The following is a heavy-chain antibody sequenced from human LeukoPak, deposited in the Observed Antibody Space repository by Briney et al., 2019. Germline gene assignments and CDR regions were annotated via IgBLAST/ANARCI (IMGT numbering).Heavy chain of an antibody. V-gene: IGHV3-7*01. CDR1: GFTFSRYW. CDR3: ASGGRGLAARQFDY. D-gene: IGHD6-6*01. Sequence: GGSLRLSCAASGFTFSRYWMSWVRQAPGKGLEWVAKIKQDGSEKYYVDSVKGRFTISRDNARNSLYMQMNSLRAGDTAVYYCASGGRGLAARQFDYWGQGTLVTVSA. CDR2: IKQDGSEK. J-gene: IGHJ4*02.